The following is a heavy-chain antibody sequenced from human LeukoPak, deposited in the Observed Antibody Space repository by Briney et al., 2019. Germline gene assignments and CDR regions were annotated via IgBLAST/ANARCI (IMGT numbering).Heavy chain of an antibody. CDR3: ARRKITFGGVIGRTWFDP. Sequence: SSETLSLTCAVDGGSFSGYYWSWLRQPPGKGLEWIGEINHSGSTNYNPSLKSRVTISVDTSKNQFSLKLSSVTAADTAVYYCARRKITFGGVIGRTWFDPWGQGTLVTVSS. J-gene: IGHJ5*02. V-gene: IGHV4-34*01. CDR2: INHSGST. CDR1: GGSFSGYY. D-gene: IGHD3-16*02.